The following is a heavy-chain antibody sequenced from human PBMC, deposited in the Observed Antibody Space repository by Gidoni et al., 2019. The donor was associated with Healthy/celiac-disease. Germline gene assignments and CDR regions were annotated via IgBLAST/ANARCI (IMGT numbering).Heavy chain of an antibody. J-gene: IGHJ3*02. V-gene: IGHV4-34*01. CDR2: INHSGST. CDR3: ARGPGGSGPKLRGYGSGSYSIGAFDI. D-gene: IGHD3-10*01. Sequence: QVQLQQWGAGLLKPSETLSLTCAVYGGSFSCYYWSWIRQPPGKGLEWIGEINHSGSTNYNPSLKSRVTISVDTSKNQFSLKLSSVTAADTAVYYCARGPGGSGPKLRGYGSGSYSIGAFDIWGQGTMVTVSS. CDR1: GGSFSCYY.